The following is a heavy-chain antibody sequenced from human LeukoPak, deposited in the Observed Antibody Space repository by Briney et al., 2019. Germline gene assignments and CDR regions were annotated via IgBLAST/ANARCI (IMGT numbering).Heavy chain of an antibody. J-gene: IGHJ4*02. D-gene: IGHD6-19*01. CDR2: IWYDGSNK. CDR3: ARAVPGYSSGWHFDY. Sequence: PGGSLRLSCAASGFTFSSYGMHWVRQAPGKGLEWVAVIWYDGSNKYYADSVKGRFTISRDNSKNTLYLQMNSLRAEDTAVYYCARAVPGYSSGWHFDYWGQGTLVTVSS. V-gene: IGHV3-33*08. CDR1: GFTFSSYG.